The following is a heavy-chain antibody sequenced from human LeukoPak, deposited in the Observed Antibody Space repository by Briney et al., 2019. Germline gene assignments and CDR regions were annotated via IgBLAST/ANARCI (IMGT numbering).Heavy chain of an antibody. V-gene: IGHV1-18*01. Sequence: ASVKVSCKASGYTFTSYGINWVRQAPGQGPEWMGWISAYNGNTKYAQNLQGRVTMTTDTSTSTAYMELRSLRSDDTAVYYCTRDLPYSSSWESIDYWGQGTLVAVSS. J-gene: IGHJ4*02. D-gene: IGHD6-13*01. CDR1: GYTFTSYG. CDR3: TRDLPYSSSWESIDY. CDR2: ISAYNGNT.